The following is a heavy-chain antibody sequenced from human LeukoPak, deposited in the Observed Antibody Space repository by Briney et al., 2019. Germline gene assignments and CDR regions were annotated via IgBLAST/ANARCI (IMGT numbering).Heavy chain of an antibody. D-gene: IGHD4-17*01. J-gene: IGHJ4*02. CDR1: GVSISSGGYS. Sequence: SQTLSLTCAVSGVSISSGGYSWGWIRQPPGKGLEWIGYMYHSGSTYYNPSLKSRFTISVDRSKNQFSLKLSSVTAADTAVYYCARANYGDYGASFDYWGQGTLVTVSS. V-gene: IGHV4-30-2*01. CDR2: MYHSGST. CDR3: ARANYGDYGASFDY.